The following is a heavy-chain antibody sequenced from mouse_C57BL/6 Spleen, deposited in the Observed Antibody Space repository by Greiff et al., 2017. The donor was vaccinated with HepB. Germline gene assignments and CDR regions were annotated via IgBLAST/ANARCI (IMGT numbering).Heavy chain of an antibody. J-gene: IGHJ4*01. Sequence: QVQLQQSGAELVRPGASVTLSCKASGYTFTAYEMHWVKQTPVHGLEWIGAIDPETGGTAYNQKFKGKAILTADKSSSTAYMELRSLTSEDSAVYYCTRGGRTDYWGQGTSVTVSS. CDR1: GYTFTAYE. V-gene: IGHV1-15*01. CDR2: IDPETGGT. CDR3: TRGGRTDY.